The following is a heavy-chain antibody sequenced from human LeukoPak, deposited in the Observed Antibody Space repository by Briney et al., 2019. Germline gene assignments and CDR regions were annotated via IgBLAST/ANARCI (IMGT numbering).Heavy chain of an antibody. Sequence: SETLSLTCAVYGGSFSGYYWSWIRQPPGKGLEWIGEINHSGSTNYNPSLKSRVTISVDTSKNQFSLKLSSVTAADTAVYYCARGRYSYGDNWFDPWGQGTPVTVSS. J-gene: IGHJ5*02. CDR3: ARGRYSYGDNWFDP. CDR1: GGSFSGYY. V-gene: IGHV4-34*01. CDR2: INHSGST. D-gene: IGHD5-18*01.